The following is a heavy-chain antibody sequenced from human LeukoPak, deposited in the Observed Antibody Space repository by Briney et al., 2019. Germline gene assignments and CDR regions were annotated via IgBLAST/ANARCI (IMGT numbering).Heavy chain of an antibody. J-gene: IGHJ4*02. V-gene: IGHV4-4*07. CDR3: ARTPIYYFDNSGYYN. Sequence: PSETLSLTCSVSGGSISSYYWSWIRQPAGKGLEWIGLIYSSGSTSYNPSLKSRVTMSVDTSKKQFSLRLSSVTAVDTAVYYCARTPIYYFDNSGYYNWGQGTLVTVSS. CDR2: IYSSGST. CDR1: GGSISSYY. D-gene: IGHD3-22*01.